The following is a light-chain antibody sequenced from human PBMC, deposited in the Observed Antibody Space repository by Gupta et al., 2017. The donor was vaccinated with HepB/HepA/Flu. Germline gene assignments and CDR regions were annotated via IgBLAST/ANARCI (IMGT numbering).Light chain of an antibody. J-gene: IGKJ1*01. Sequence: DVVMTQSPLSLPVTLGQPASISCRSSQSLVYSDGNTYLNWFQQRPGQSPRRLIYKVANRDSGVPGGLGGSGAGNDFTLKINRGETEDVGVYDGMKGTHWRRLGKGTKVKIK. CDR3: MKGTHWRR. CDR2: KVA. CDR1: QSLVYSDGNTY. V-gene: IGKV2-30*01.